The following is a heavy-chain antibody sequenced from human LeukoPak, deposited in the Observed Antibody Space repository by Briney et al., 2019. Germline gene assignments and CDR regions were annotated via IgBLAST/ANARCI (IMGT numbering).Heavy chain of an antibody. CDR1: GFTFSSYA. Sequence: GGSLRLSCAASGFTFSSYAMSWVRQAPGKGLEWVSYISSSSSTIYYADSVKGRFTISRDNAKNSLYLQMNSLRAEDTAVYYCARDKVRREYSSGWYGYWGQGTLVTVSS. J-gene: IGHJ4*02. CDR2: ISSSSSTI. V-gene: IGHV3-48*01. CDR3: ARDKVRREYSSGWYGY. D-gene: IGHD6-19*01.